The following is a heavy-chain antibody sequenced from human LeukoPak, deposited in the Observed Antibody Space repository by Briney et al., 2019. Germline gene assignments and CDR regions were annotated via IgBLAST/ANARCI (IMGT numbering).Heavy chain of an antibody. Sequence: ASVKVSCKVSGYTLTELSMHWVRQAPGKGLEWMGGFDPEDGETIYAQKFQGRVTMTEDTSTDTAYMELSSLRSEDTAVYYCATASMITFGGVIVMGFDIWGQGTMVTVSS. CDR2: FDPEDGET. CDR3: ATASMITFGGVIVMGFDI. V-gene: IGHV1-24*01. D-gene: IGHD3-16*02. J-gene: IGHJ3*02. CDR1: GYTLTELS.